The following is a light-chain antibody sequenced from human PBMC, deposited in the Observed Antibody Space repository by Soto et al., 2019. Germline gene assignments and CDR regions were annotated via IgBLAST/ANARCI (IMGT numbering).Light chain of an antibody. CDR3: QQYNNWPPIT. CDR2: DAS. Sequence: EIVLTQSPGSLSLSPGQRATLSCRASQTVRNNYLAWYQQKPGQAPRLLIYDASSRATGIPDRFSGSGSGTEFTLTISSLQSEDFAVYYCQQYNNWPPITFGQGTRLEI. J-gene: IGKJ5*01. V-gene: IGKV3-20*01. CDR1: QTVRNNY.